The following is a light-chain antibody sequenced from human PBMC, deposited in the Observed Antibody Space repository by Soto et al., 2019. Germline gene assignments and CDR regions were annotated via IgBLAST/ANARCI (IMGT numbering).Light chain of an antibody. CDR1: QGISTA. CDR3: QQFNGYYT. V-gene: IGKV1-13*02. Sequence: AVQLTQSPSSLSASVGDRVTLTCRASQGISTALAWYQQKPGTAPKLLIHDASSLESGVPSRFSGSGSGTDFTLTISSLQPEDFATYYCQQFNGYYTFGPGTQLDIK. CDR2: DAS. J-gene: IGKJ3*01.